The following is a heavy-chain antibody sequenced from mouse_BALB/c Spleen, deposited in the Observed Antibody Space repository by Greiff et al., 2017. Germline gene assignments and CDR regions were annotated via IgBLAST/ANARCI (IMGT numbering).Heavy chain of an antibody. CDR2: ISSGSSTI. CDR1: GFTFSSFG. J-gene: IGHJ2*01. Sequence: DVMLVESGGGLVQPGGSRKLSCAASGFTFSSFGMHWVRQAPEKGLEWVAYISSGSSTIYYADTVKGRFTISRDNPKNTLFLQMTSLRSEDTAMYYCAREGYYGSRDYFDYWGQGTTLTVSS. CDR3: AREGYYGSRDYFDY. D-gene: IGHD1-1*01. V-gene: IGHV5-17*02.